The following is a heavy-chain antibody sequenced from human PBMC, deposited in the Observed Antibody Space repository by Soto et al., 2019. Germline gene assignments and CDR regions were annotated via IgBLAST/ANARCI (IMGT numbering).Heavy chain of an antibody. V-gene: IGHV3-33*01. CDR1: GFSFSVYG. J-gene: IGHJ4*02. Sequence: GGSLRLSCETSGFSFSVYGMHWVRQAPGKGLEWVAVIWYDASKQFYAASVEGRFTISRDNSKAILYLQMNSLRAEDTAVYYCAAWAEGATEVHWGQGTLVTV. CDR2: IWYDASKQ. D-gene: IGHD2-15*01. CDR3: AAWAEGATEVH.